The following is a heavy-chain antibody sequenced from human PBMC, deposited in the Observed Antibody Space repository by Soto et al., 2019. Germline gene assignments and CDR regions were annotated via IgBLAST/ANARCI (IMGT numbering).Heavy chain of an antibody. J-gene: IGHJ4*02. CDR1: GFTLTAYA. CDR3: ANVRGF. Sequence: EVQLLESGGGLVQAGGSLRLSCVASGFTLTAYAINWVRQPPGKGLEWVSAMSGGMGDSTYYADSVKGRFTISRDNSKNTLYMQMNSLRVEDTAVYYWANVRGFGGQGTLVTVSS. V-gene: IGHV3-23*01. D-gene: IGHD3-10*01. CDR2: MSGGMGDST.